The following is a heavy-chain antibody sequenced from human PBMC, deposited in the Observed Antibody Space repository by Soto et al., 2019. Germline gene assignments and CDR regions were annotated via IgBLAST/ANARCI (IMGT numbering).Heavy chain of an antibody. CDR3: AKDRYYYDSSGYYWLPGDY. CDR2: ISGSGGSA. V-gene: IGHV3-23*01. D-gene: IGHD3-22*01. Sequence: GGSLRLSCAASGFTFSSYAMSWVRQAPGKGLEWVSAISGSGGSAYYADSVKGRFTISRDNSKNTLYLQMNSLRAEDTAVYYCAKDRYYYDSSGYYWLPGDYWGQGTLVTVSS. CDR1: GFTFSSYA. J-gene: IGHJ4*02.